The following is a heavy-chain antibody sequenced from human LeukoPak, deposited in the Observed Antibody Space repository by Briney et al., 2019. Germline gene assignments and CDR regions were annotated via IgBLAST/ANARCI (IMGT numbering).Heavy chain of an antibody. CDR2: IYYSGST. V-gene: IGHV4-59*01. CDR3: ARLAGDT. Sequence: PSETLSLTCTVSGGSISSYYWSWIRQPPGKGLEWIGYIYYSGSTNYNPSLKSRVTISVDTSKNQFSLKLSSVTAADTAVYYCARLAGDTWGQGTLVTVSS. J-gene: IGHJ5*02. CDR1: GGSISSYY. D-gene: IGHD3-9*01.